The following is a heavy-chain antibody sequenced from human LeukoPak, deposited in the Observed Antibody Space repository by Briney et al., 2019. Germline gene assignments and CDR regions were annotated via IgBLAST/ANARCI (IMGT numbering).Heavy chain of an antibody. Sequence: GGSLGLSCAASGFTFSSYGMHWVRQAPGKGLEWVAVISYDGSNKYYADSVKGRFTISRDNSKNTLYLQMNSLRAEDTAVYYCAKDRRGYSGYDYYFDYWGQGTLVTVSS. CDR2: ISYDGSNK. V-gene: IGHV3-30*18. D-gene: IGHD5-12*01. CDR3: AKDRRGYSGYDYYFDY. CDR1: GFTFSSYG. J-gene: IGHJ4*02.